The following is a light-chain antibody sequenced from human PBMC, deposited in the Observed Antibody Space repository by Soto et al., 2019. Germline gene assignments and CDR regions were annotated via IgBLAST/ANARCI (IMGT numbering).Light chain of an antibody. CDR1: QSIRHY. Sequence: DIQMTQSPPTLSASVGDRVTITCRASQSIRHYLAWYQQMPGKAPKLLIYGASTLQSGVPSRCSGSGSGTEFTLTISSLQPDDFGTYFCQHHNSYSQTFGQGTKVDI. CDR2: GAS. V-gene: IGKV1-5*01. CDR3: QHHNSYSQT. J-gene: IGKJ1*01.